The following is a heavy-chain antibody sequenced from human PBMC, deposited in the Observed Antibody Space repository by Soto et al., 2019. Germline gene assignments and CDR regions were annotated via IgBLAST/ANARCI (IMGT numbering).Heavy chain of an antibody. Sequence: GGSLSLSCAASGFSFSTNAMYWGRQAPGKGLEWVAVISYDGTNKNYADSVNSRFSITTENSKNRQFLQMHTLRGEETAMYFFAKEVLEAFWSGEYGMDVWGEGTTVTVYS. D-gene: IGHD3-3*01. J-gene: IGHJ6*04. CDR3: AKEVLEAFWSGEYGMDV. V-gene: IGHV3-30*18. CDR1: GFSFSTNA. CDR2: ISYDGTNK.